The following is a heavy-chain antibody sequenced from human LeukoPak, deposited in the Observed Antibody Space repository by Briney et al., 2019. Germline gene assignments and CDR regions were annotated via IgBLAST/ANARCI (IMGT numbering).Heavy chain of an antibody. CDR3: ARVRGSYHFDY. V-gene: IGHV3-48*01. CDR2: ITSGSSAI. D-gene: IGHD1-26*01. J-gene: IGHJ4*02. CDR1: GFTFSGYS. Sequence: GGSLRLSCAASGFTFSGYSMNWVRQAPGKGLEWVSYITSGSSAIYYADSVKGRFTISRDNARNSLYLQMNSLRAEDTAVYYCARVRGSYHFDYWGQGTLVTVSS.